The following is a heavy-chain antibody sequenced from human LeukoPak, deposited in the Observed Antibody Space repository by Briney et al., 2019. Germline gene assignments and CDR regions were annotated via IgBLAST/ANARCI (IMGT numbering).Heavy chain of an antibody. CDR3: ATRAQNYGAFDY. CDR2: MNPNSGNT. J-gene: IGHJ4*02. V-gene: IGHV1-8*01. CDR1: GYTFTSYD. D-gene: IGHD1-7*01. Sequence: GASVKVSCKASGYTFTSYDINWVRQATGQGLEWMGWMNPNSGNTGYARKFQGRVTMTRNTSISTAYMELSSLRSEDTAVYYCATRAQNYGAFDYWGQGTLVTVSS.